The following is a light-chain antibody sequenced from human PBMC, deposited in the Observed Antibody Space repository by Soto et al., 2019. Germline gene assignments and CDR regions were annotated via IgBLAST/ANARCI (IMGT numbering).Light chain of an antibody. V-gene: IGKV3-15*01. Sequence: EIVMTQSPATLSVSPGERATLSCRASQSVSSNLAWYQQKAGQAPRLLIYGASTRATGIPARFSGSGSETEFTLTISSLQSEDFAVYYCQHYNNWPLTFGGGTKVDIK. CDR2: GAS. CDR3: QHYNNWPLT. CDR1: QSVSSN. J-gene: IGKJ4*01.